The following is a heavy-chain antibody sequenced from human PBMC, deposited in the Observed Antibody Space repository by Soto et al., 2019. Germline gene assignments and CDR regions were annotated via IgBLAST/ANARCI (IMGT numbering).Heavy chain of an antibody. J-gene: IGHJ4*02. CDR3: ARVVRFFGGQAGY. D-gene: IGHD3-3*01. CDR2: MNTNTGNT. CDR1: GYTFTEFD. V-gene: IGHV1-8*01. Sequence: QVLLVQSGADVKKPGASVKVSFKTSGYTFTEFDINWVRQAPGPGLEWMGWMNTNTGNTGYAQKYQGRVTMTRDTSISTAYMELRRLRSEDTAVYYCARVVRFFGGQAGYWGQGTLVTVSS.